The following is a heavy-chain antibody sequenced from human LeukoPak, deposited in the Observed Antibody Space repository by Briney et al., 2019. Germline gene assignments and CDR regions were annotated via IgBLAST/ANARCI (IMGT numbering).Heavy chain of an antibody. Sequence: TGGSLRLSCAASGFTFSSYWMSWVRQAPGKGLEWVANIKQDGSEKYYVDSAKGRFTISRDNAKNSLYLQMNSLRAEDTAVYYCARDSPRGLYYYYGMDVWGRGTTVTVSS. D-gene: IGHD3-10*01. CDR3: ARDSPRGLYYYYGMDV. CDR1: GFTFSSYW. J-gene: IGHJ6*02. V-gene: IGHV3-7*01. CDR2: IKQDGSEK.